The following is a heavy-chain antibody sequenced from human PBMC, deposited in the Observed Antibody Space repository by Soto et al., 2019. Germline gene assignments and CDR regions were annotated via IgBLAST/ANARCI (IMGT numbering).Heavy chain of an antibody. J-gene: IGHJ6*03. Sequence: SETLSLTCTFSGCSISSSSYYWGWIRQPPGKGLEWIGSIYYSGSTYYNPSLKSRVTISVDTSKNQSSLKLSSVTAADTAVYYCASTDYGSGFMDVWGKGTTVTVSS. CDR1: GCSISSSSYY. D-gene: IGHD3-10*01. V-gene: IGHV4-39*01. CDR3: ASTDYGSGFMDV. CDR2: IYYSGST.